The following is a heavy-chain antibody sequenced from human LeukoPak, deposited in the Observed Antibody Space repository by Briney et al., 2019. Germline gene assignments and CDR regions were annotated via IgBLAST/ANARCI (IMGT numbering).Heavy chain of an antibody. J-gene: IGHJ4*02. CDR3: ARGRIFDY. CDR1: ELTFTKYW. Sequence: PGGSLRLSCVASELTFTKYWMSWVRQAPRKGLEWVANIKQDGSEKYYVDSVKGRFTISRDNAKNSLYLQMNSLRAEDTAVYYCARGRIFDYWGQGNLVTVSS. D-gene: IGHD2-15*01. V-gene: IGHV3-7*01. CDR2: IKQDGSEK.